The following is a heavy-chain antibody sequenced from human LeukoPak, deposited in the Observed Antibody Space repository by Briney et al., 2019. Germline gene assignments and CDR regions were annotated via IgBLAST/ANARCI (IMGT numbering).Heavy chain of an antibody. Sequence: GGSLRLSCAAPGFTFSSYSMNWVRQAPGKGLEWVSSISSSSSYIYYADSVKGRFTISRDNAKNSLYLQMNSLRAEDTAVYYCARDRGSTELDYWGQGTLVTVSS. D-gene: IGHD6-13*01. CDR3: ARDRGSTELDY. J-gene: IGHJ4*02. V-gene: IGHV3-21*01. CDR1: GFTFSSYS. CDR2: ISSSSSYI.